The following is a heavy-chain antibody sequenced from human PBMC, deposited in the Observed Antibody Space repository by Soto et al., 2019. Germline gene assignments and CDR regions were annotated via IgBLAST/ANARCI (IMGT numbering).Heavy chain of an antibody. J-gene: IGHJ4*02. V-gene: IGHV4-30-2*01. CDR1: GGSISSGGYS. Sequence: QLQLQESGSGLVKPSQTLSLTCAVSGGSISSGGYSWSWIRQPPGKGLEWIGYIYHSGSTYYNPSLKSGATISVDRSKNQFSLKLSSVTAADTAVYYCARAGGLGAVAVDYWGQGTLVTVSS. D-gene: IGHD6-19*01. CDR3: ARAGGLGAVAVDY. CDR2: IYHSGST.